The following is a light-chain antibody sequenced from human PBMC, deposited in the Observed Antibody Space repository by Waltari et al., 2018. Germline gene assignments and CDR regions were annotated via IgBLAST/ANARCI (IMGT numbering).Light chain of an antibody. CDR2: AAS. CDR3: QQTYNSPPWT. V-gene: IGKV1-39*01. Sequence: DIQMTQSPSYLSASVGDRVTINCRASQSISTYLNWYQQKPGKAPKLLIFAASSLQSGVPSRFSGSGSGTDFTLTIRSLQPEDFATYYCQQTYNSPPWTFGQGTKVEIK. J-gene: IGKJ1*01. CDR1: QSISTY.